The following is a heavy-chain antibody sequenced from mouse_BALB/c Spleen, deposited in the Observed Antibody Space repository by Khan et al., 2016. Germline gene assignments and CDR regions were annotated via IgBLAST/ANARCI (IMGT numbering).Heavy chain of an antibody. J-gene: IGHJ3*01. CDR1: GFTFNTNA. CDR2: IRSKSNHYAT. V-gene: IGHV10S3*01. D-gene: IGHD4-1*01. CDR3: VRELGFAY. Sequence: EVQLVETGGGLVQPKGSLKLSCAASGFTFNTNAMNWVRQAPGKGLEWVARIRSKSNHYATYYADSVKDRFTISRDDSQSMLYLQMNNLKTEDTAMYYCVRELGFAYWGQGTLVTVSA.